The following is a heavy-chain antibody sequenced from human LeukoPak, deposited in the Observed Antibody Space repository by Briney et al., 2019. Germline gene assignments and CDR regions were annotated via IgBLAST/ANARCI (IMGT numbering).Heavy chain of an antibody. V-gene: IGHV4-34*01. CDR1: GGSFSGYY. Sequence: SETLSLTCTVYGGSFSGYYWSWIRQPPGKGLEWIGEINHSGSTNYNPSLKSRVTISVDTSKNQFSLKLSSVTAADTAVYYCARSIYDYVWGSYRSSYFDYWGQGTLATVSS. D-gene: IGHD3-16*02. CDR3: ARSIYDYVWGSYRSSYFDY. CDR2: INHSGST. J-gene: IGHJ4*02.